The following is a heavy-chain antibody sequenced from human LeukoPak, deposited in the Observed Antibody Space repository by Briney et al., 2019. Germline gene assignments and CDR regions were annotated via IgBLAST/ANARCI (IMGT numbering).Heavy chain of an antibody. Sequence: GGSLRLSCAASGFTFSSCAMSWVRQAPGKGLEWVSAISGSGGSTYYADSVKGRFTISRDNSKNTLYLQMNSLRAEDTAVYYCAKVPLHYYDSSGLGVYWGQGTLVTVSS. CDR1: GFTFSSCA. CDR2: ISGSGGST. J-gene: IGHJ4*02. CDR3: AKVPLHYYDSSGLGVY. D-gene: IGHD3-22*01. V-gene: IGHV3-23*01.